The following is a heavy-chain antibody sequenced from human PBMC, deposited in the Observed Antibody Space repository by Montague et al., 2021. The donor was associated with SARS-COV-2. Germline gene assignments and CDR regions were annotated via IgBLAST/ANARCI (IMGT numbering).Heavy chain of an antibody. D-gene: IGHD3-3*01. Sequence: SLRLSCAASGFTFSSYAMSWVRQAPGKGLEWVSAISGSGGSTYYADSVKGRFTISRDNSKNTLYLQMNSLRAEDTAVYYCAKAHGRYYDFCSGYNPLFDYWGQGALVTVSS. CDR1: GFTFSSYA. V-gene: IGHV3-23*01. J-gene: IGHJ4*02. CDR3: AKAHGRYYDFCSGYNPLFDY. CDR2: ISGSGGST.